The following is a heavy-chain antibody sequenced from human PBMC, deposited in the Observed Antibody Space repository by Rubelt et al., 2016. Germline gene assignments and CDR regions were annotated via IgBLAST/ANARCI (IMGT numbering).Heavy chain of an antibody. Sequence: LGGIGEINHSGSTNYNPSLKSRVTISVDTSKNQFSLKLSSVTAADTAVYYCARGLRGEIVVVITSGYNWFDPWGQGTLVTVSS. CDR2: INHSGST. D-gene: IGHD3-22*01. J-gene: IGHJ5*02. CDR3: ARGLRGEIVVVITSGYNWFDP. V-gene: IGHV4-34*01.